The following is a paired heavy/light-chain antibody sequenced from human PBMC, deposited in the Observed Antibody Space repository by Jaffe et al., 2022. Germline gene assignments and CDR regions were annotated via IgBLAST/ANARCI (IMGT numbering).Heavy chain of an antibody. CDR1: GGTFSSYA. CDR2: IIPIFGTA. Sequence: QVQLVQSGAEVKKPGSSVKVSCKASGGTFSSYAISWVRQAPGQGLEWMGGIIPIFGTANYAQKFQGRVTITADESTSTAYMELSSLRSEDTAVYYCARDRQVAAAGTLDLHYYYYYYMDVWGKGTTVTVSS. CDR3: ARDRQVAAAGTLDLHYYYYYYMDV. J-gene: IGHJ6*03. V-gene: IGHV1-69*01. D-gene: IGHD6-13*01.
Light chain of an antibody. CDR1: QSLLHSNGYNY. J-gene: IGKJ1*01. CDR2: LGS. V-gene: IGKV2-28*01. Sequence: DIVMTQSPLSLPVTPGEPASISCRSSQSLLHSNGYNYLDWYLQKPGQSPQLLIYLGSNRASGVPDRFSGSGSGTDFTLKISRVEAEDVGVYYCMQALQTPPVFGQGTKVEIK. CDR3: MQALQTPPV.